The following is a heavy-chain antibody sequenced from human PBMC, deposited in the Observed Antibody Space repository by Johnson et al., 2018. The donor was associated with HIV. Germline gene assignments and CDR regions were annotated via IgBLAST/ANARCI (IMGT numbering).Heavy chain of an antibody. Sequence: QVQLVESGGGVVQPGGSLRLSCVASGFIFSTYGMHWVRQAPGKGLEWLAFIRYDGSNEYYVDSVKGRFTISRDNSKNTLYLQMNILRAEDTAVYYCARDHEAVPGAFDIWGQGTMVTVSS. CDR3: ARDHEAVPGAFDI. V-gene: IGHV3-30*02. CDR2: IRYDGSNE. J-gene: IGHJ3*02. D-gene: IGHD1-1*01. CDR1: GFIFSTYG.